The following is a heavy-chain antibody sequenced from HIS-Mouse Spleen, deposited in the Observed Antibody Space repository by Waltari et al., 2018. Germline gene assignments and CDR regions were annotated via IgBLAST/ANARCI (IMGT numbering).Heavy chain of an antibody. Sequence: EVQLVESGGGLVKPGGSLRLALAASGFSLSNDLLRWVRLAPGKGLEWVGRIKSKTDGGTTDYAAPVKGRFTISRDDSKNTLYLQMNSLKTEDTAVYYCTTDPNSGYPDYWGQGTLVTVSS. CDR2: IKSKTDGGTT. D-gene: IGHD5-12*01. CDR3: TTDPNSGYPDY. CDR1: GFSLSNDL. J-gene: IGHJ4*02. V-gene: IGHV3-15*01.